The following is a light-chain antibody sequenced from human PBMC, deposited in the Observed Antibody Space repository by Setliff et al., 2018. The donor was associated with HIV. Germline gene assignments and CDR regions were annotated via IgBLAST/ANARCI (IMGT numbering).Light chain of an antibody. CDR2: EVS. J-gene: IGLJ1*01. V-gene: IGLV2-14*01. Sequence: QSALTQPASVSGSPGQSITISCTGTSSDVGGYNYVSWYHQHPGKAPKLMIYEVSHRPSGVSNRFSGSKSGNTASLTISGLQAEDEADYYCSSYTSSSTYVFGTGTKVT. CDR1: SSDVGGYNY. CDR3: SSYTSSSTYV.